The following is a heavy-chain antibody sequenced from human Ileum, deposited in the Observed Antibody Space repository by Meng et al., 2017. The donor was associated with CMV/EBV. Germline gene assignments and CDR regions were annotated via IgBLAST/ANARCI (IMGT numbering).Heavy chain of an antibody. CDR1: GFTFSPSG. CDR2: VSRDGDER. J-gene: IGHJ4*02. D-gene: IGHD5-24*01. Sequence: AASGFTFSPSGMHWILQAPVKGLESVAVVSRDGDERYYADSVKGRFTISRDNSKNTLYLQMNSLRVQDTAVYYCVRDGGGGYNQIDYWGQGTPVTVSS. CDR3: VRDGGGGYNQIDY. V-gene: IGHV3-30*03.